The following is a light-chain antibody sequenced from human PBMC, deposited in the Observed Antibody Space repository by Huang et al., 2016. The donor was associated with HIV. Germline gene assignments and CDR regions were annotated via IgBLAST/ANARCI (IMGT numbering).Light chain of an antibody. CDR3: QQRSAWPRT. Sequence: EIVLTQSPGTLSLSPGERATLSCRTSQSVFSYLDWYQQRPGQAPRLLIYDASNRATGIPARFSGSGSGTDFTLTISSLEPEDFAVYYCQQRSAWPRTFGQGTKLEIK. V-gene: IGKV3-11*01. CDR2: DAS. J-gene: IGKJ2*01. CDR1: QSVFSY.